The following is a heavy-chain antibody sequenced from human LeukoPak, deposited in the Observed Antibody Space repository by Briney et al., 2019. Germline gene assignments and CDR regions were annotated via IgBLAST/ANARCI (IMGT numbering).Heavy chain of an antibody. J-gene: IGHJ2*01. CDR2: IYYSGST. Sequence: SETLSLTCTVSGGSVSSGSYYWSWIRPPPGKGLEWIGYIYYSGSTNYNPSLKSRVTISVDTSKNQFSLKLSSVTAADTAVYYCARLHSSGWHNWYFDLWGRGTLVTVSS. CDR1: GGSVSSGSYY. V-gene: IGHV4-61*01. CDR3: ARLHSSGWHNWYFDL. D-gene: IGHD6-19*01.